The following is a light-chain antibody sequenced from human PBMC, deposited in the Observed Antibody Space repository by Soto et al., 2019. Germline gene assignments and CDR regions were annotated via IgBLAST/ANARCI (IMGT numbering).Light chain of an antibody. CDR2: EVS. Sequence: SCTGTSSDVGGYNYVSWYQQHPGKAPKLIISEVSKRPSGVPDRFSGSKSGNTASLTVSGLQAEDEADYYCTSHAGSNNYVFGTGTKVTVL. V-gene: IGLV2-8*01. J-gene: IGLJ1*01. CDR3: TSHAGSNNYV. CDR1: SSDVGGYNY.